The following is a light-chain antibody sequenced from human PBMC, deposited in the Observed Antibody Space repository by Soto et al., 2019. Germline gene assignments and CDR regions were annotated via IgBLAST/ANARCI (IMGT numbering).Light chain of an antibody. V-gene: IGKV2D-29*01. J-gene: IGKJ4*01. CDR3: MQSQVLPLT. CDR1: QSLLHSDGKTY. CDR2: EGS. Sequence: DIMMTQTPLFLSVTPGQPASISCKSSQSLLHSDGKTYLYWYVQKAGQPPQLLIYEGSNRFSGVPDRFSGSGSVTDFTLKISRVEAEDVGVYYCMQSQVLPLTFGGGTRVEIK.